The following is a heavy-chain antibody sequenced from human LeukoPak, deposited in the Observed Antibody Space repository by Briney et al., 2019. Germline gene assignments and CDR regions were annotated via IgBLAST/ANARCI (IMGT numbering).Heavy chain of an antibody. CDR2: IYYSGST. V-gene: IGHV4-39*01. CDR1: GGSISISFYD. J-gene: IGHJ4*02. D-gene: IGHD4-23*01. Sequence: SETLSLTCTVSGGSISISFYDWGWIRQPPGKGLEWIGSIYYSGSTYYNPSLKSRITISVDTSKNQFSLKLSSVTAADTAVYYCARFLYGGNRFDYWGQGTLVTVSS. CDR3: ARFLYGGNRFDY.